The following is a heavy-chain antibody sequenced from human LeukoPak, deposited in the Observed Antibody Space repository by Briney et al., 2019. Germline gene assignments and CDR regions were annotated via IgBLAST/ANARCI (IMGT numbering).Heavy chain of an antibody. V-gene: IGHV3-48*01. CDR1: GITFSSYG. D-gene: IGHD5-12*01. CDR2: ISSSGSTV. J-gene: IGHJ4*02. Sequence: GGSLRLSCAASGITFSSYGMSWVRQAPGKGPEWVSHISSSGSTVSYADSVKGRFTISRDNAKSSLYLQMNSLRAEDTAVYYCASEGSGYDLSIDYWGQGTLVTVSS. CDR3: ASEGSGYDLSIDY.